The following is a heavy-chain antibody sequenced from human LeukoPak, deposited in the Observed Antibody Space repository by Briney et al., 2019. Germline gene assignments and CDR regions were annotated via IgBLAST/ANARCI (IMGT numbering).Heavy chain of an antibody. J-gene: IGHJ4*02. V-gene: IGHV3-64*01. CDR3: ARGSPGKYDY. Sequence: GGSLRLSCAASGFTFSSYAMHWVRQAPGKGLEYVSAITSNGGSTYYANSVKGRFTISRDNSKNTLYLQMGSLRAEDMAVYYCARGSPGKYDYWGQGTLVTVSS. CDR1: GFTFSSYA. CDR2: ITSNGGST. D-gene: IGHD3-10*01.